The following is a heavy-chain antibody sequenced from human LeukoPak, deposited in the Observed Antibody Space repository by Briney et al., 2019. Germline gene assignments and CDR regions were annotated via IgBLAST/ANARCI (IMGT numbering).Heavy chain of an antibody. J-gene: IGHJ4*02. CDR2: IKQDGSEK. CDR3: ARDPLAYYYDSSGYYFDY. CDR1: GLTFSSYW. Sequence: GGSLRLSCAASGLTFSSYWMSWVRQAPGKGLEWVANIKQDGSEKYYVDSVKGRFTISRDNAKNSLYLQMNSLRAEDTAVYYCARDPLAYYYDSSGYYFDYWGQRTLVTVSS. V-gene: IGHV3-7*01. D-gene: IGHD3-22*01.